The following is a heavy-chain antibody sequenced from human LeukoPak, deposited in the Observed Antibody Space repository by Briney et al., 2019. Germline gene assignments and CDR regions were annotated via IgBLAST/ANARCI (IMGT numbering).Heavy chain of an antibody. Sequence: VASVKVSCKASGYTFTGYYMHWVRQAPGQGLEWMGWINPNSGGTNYAQKFQGWVTMTRDTSISTAYMELSRLRSDDTAVYYCARTYYYGSGSYYNDRTSPDAFDIWGQGTMVTVSS. V-gene: IGHV1-2*04. CDR1: GYTFTGYY. D-gene: IGHD3-10*01. CDR2: INPNSGGT. CDR3: ARTYYYGSGSYYNDRTSPDAFDI. J-gene: IGHJ3*02.